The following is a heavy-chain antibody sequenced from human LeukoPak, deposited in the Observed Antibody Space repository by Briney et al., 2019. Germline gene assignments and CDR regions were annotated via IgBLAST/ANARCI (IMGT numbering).Heavy chain of an antibody. Sequence: SETLSLTCAVYGGSFSGYYWSWIRQPPGKGLEWIGEINHSGSTNYNPSLKSRVTVSVDTSKNQLSLKLSSVTAADTAVYYCARARGLRPFDYWGQGTLVTVSS. D-gene: IGHD5-12*01. V-gene: IGHV4-34*01. CDR3: ARARGLRPFDY. J-gene: IGHJ4*02. CDR1: GGSFSGYY. CDR2: INHSGST.